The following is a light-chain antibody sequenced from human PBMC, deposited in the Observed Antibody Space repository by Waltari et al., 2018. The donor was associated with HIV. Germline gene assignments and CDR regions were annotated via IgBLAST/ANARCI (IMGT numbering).Light chain of an antibody. CDR3: WLSYSGAQV. CDR2: ATI. V-gene: IGLV7-46*01. CDR1: IGTVTSGDY. Sequence: QAVVTQESSLTVSPGGRVTIPCDSSIGTVTSGDYPLWFQQKPGQAPRTLIYATINKHSWTPARFTGSRLAGKAALTLSGALPEDEADYYCWLSYSGAQVFGTGTKVTVL. J-gene: IGLJ1*01.